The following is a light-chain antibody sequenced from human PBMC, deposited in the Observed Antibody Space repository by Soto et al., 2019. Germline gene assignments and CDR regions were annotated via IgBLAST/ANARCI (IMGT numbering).Light chain of an antibody. CDR2: KAS. Sequence: DIQMTQSPSTLSASVGDRVTITCRASESISSWLAWYQQKLGKAPKLLIYKASSLESGVPSRFSGSGSGTEFTLTISSLQPDDFATYYCQQYNSHVGITFGPGTKVDIK. V-gene: IGKV1-5*03. CDR3: QQYNSHVGIT. J-gene: IGKJ3*01. CDR1: ESISSW.